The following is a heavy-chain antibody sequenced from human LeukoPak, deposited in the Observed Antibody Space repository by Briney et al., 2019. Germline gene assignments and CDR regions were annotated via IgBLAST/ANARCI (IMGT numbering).Heavy chain of an antibody. CDR2: LYNDGSST. D-gene: IGHD2-15*01. V-gene: IGHV3-74*01. Sequence: GGSLRLSCAASGFTFSSYWMHWVRPAPGKGLVWGSRLYNDGSSTNYADSVKGRFTISRDNAKNTLYLQMNSLRAEDTAVYYCARIAWDALDIWGQGTMVTVSS. CDR3: ARIAWDALDI. J-gene: IGHJ3*02. CDR1: GFTFSSYW.